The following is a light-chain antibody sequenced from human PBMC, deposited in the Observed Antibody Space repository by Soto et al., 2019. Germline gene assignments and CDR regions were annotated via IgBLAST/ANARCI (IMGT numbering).Light chain of an antibody. J-gene: IGLJ2*01. CDR2: QDT. CDR1: KLGDKF. V-gene: IGLV3-1*01. CDR3: QAWDSVSDVV. Sequence: YELNQPPSVSVSPGQTASITCSGDKLGDKFTCWYQQKPGQSPVLLIYQDTRRPSGIPERFSGSNSGNTTTLTISGTQAMDEADYYCQAWDSVSDVVFGGGTKVTVL.